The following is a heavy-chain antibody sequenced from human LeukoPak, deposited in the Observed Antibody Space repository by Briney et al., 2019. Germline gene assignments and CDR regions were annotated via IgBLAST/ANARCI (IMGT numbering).Heavy chain of an antibody. J-gene: IGHJ4*02. D-gene: IGHD3-3*01. CDR1: GFTFSSYW. Sequence: GGSLRLSCAVSGFTFSSYWMNWVRQAPGKGLEWVASIRQDGVEKSYVDSVKGRFIISRDSAKNSLYLQMNSLRAEDTAIYYCAKDLAPHTIFGVAIHYWGQGTLVTVSS. CDR2: IRQDGVEK. CDR3: AKDLAPHTIFGVAIHY. V-gene: IGHV3-7*03.